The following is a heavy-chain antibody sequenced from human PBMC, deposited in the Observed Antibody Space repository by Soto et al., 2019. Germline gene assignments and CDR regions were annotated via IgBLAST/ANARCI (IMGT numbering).Heavy chain of an antibody. Sequence: SVKVSCKDSGYTFTGYYMHWVRQAPGQGLEWMGWINPNSGVTNYAQKFQGRVTMTRDTSISTAYMELSRLRSDDTAVYYCAVGMVRGVIITPVYYWGQGTLVTVSS. J-gene: IGHJ4*02. CDR1: GYTFTGYY. CDR3: AVGMVRGVIITPVYY. D-gene: IGHD3-10*01. CDR2: INPNSGVT. V-gene: IGHV1-2*02.